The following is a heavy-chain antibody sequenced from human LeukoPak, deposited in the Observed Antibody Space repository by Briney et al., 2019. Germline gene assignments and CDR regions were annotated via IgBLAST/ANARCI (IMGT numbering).Heavy chain of an antibody. J-gene: IGHJ4*02. D-gene: IGHD2-15*01. Sequence: SETLSLTCSVSGGSITYSHYYWGWVRQPPGKGLEWIGGIYYSGSTYYNPSLKSRVTISVDTSKNQFSLKLSSVTAADTAVYYCARDNSGPNDYWGQGTLVTVSS. V-gene: IGHV4-39*07. CDR3: ARDNSGPNDY. CDR1: GGSITYSHYY. CDR2: IYYSGST.